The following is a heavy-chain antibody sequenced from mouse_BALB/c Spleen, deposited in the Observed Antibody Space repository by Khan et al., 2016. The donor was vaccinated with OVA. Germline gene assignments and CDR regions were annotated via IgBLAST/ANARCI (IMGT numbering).Heavy chain of an antibody. CDR3: ARKGHWEFDV. CDR2: INTYTGEL. V-gene: IGHV9-3-1*01. J-gene: IGHJ1*01. Sequence: LVESGPELKKPGETVKISCKASGYSFTNYGMNWVKQAPGKGLKWMGWINTYTGELTYTDDFKGRFAFSLETSASTAYLQINNLKNEDTGTYVCARKGHWEFDVWRAGTTVTVSS. CDR1: GYSFTNYG.